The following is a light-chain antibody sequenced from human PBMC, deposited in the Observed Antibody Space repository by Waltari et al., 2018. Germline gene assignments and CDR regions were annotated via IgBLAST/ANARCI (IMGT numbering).Light chain of an antibody. CDR2: AAS. CDR3: QQYYSSFT. J-gene: IGKJ3*01. CDR1: QGISSY. V-gene: IGKV1-8*01. Sequence: IRMTQSPSSLSASTGDRVTITCRASQGISSYLAWYQQKPGKAPKLLIYAASTLQSGVPSRFSGSGSGTDFTLTISCLQSEDFATYYCQQYYSSFTFGPGTKVDIK.